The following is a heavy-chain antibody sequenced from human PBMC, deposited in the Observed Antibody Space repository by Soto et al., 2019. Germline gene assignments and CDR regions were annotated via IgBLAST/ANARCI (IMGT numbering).Heavy chain of an antibody. J-gene: IGHJ4*02. CDR1: GGSISSGGYS. D-gene: IGHD3-16*01. CDR3: AAGGGLPRYY. V-gene: IGHV4-30-2*01. CDR2: IYHSGST. Sequence: QLQLQESGSGLVKPSQTLSLTCAVSGGSISSGGYSWSWIRQPPGKGLEWIGYIYHSGSTYYNPSPKSRVTVAVDRPKHQFPPRLSSVASADTAVYYCAAGGGLPRYYWGQGTLVTVSS.